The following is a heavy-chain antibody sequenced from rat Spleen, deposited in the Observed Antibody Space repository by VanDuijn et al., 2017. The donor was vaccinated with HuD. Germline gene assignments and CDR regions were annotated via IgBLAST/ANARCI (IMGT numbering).Heavy chain of an antibody. CDR1: GFSLTDNH. CDR3: ASRIYYYSGVDY. J-gene: IGHJ2*01. CDR2: MWTGGGT. Sequence: QVQLKESGPGLVQSSQTLSLTCTVSGFSLTDNHISWVRQPPGKSLVWMGTMWTGGGTRYNSAVQSRLSISRDTSKSQVFLKLSSLQTEDTATYYCASRIYYYSGVDYWGHGVMVTVSS. V-gene: IGHV2-32*01. D-gene: IGHD1-1*01.